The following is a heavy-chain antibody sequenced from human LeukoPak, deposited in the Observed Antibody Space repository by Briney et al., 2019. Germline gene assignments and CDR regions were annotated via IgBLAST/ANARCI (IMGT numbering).Heavy chain of an antibody. D-gene: IGHD3-22*01. Sequence: ASVKVSCKASGYTFTGFGISWVRQAPGQGLEWMGWISGYNGHTNYAQKLQGRVTMSTDTSTSTAYMELRSLRSDDTAVYFCARDLVASDSSGSYFYYYGTDVWGQGTTVTVSS. CDR2: ISGYNGHT. J-gene: IGHJ6*02. CDR1: GYTFTGFG. V-gene: IGHV1-18*01. CDR3: ARDLVASDSSGSYFYYYGTDV.